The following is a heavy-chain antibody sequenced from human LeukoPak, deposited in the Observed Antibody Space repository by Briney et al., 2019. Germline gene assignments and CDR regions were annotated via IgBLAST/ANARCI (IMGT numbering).Heavy chain of an antibody. D-gene: IGHD3-9*01. CDR1: GYTFTSYY. CDR3: ARGYYNYDILTGYYSY. V-gene: IGHV1-46*01. Sequence: ASVKVSCKASGYTFTSYYMHWVRQAPGQGLEWMGIINPSGGSTSYAQKFQGRVTMTRDTSTSAVYMELSSLRSEDTAVYYCARGYYNYDILTGYYSYWGQGTLVTVSS. J-gene: IGHJ4*02. CDR2: INPSGGST.